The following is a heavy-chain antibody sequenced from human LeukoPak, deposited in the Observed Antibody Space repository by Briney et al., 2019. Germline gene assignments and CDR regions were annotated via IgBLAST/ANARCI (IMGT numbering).Heavy chain of an antibody. D-gene: IGHD6-19*01. V-gene: IGHV3-21*01. J-gene: IGHJ4*02. CDR2: ISSSSSYI. Sequence: PGRSLRLSCAASGFTFSSYSMNWVRKAPGKGLEWVSSISSSSSYIYYADSVKGRFTISRDNAKNSLYLQMNSLRAEDTAVYYCARVSIAVAGTSFDYWGQGTLVTVSS. CDR1: GFTFSSYS. CDR3: ARVSIAVAGTSFDY.